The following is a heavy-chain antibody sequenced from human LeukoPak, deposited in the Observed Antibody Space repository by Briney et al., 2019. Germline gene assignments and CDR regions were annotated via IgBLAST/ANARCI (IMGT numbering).Heavy chain of an antibody. J-gene: IGHJ4*02. D-gene: IGHD4-23*01. V-gene: IGHV3-11*01. CDR1: GFPFSDYY. Sequence: GGSLRLSCAASGFPFSDYYMSWIRQAPGKGLEWVSHISSSGSTIYYADSVKGRFTISRDNAKNSLYLQMNSLRAEDTAVYYCARDSLSYGGNHFDYWGQGTLVTVSS. CDR3: ARDSLSYGGNHFDY. CDR2: ISSSGSTI.